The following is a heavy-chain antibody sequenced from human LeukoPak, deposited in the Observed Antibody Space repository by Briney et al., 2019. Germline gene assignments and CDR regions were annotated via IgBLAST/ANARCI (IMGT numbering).Heavy chain of an antibody. CDR2: TFYRSQWNN. V-gene: IGHV6-1*01. CDR3: ITDGSDSGGLLDH. D-gene: IGHD3-22*01. Sequence: SQTLSLTPAISGYSASSNGVTWNWRRQSPSRGLEWLGRTFYRSQWNNEYAVSVKSRLIINPDKSKYQFSLHLNYVAREDTAVYYCITDGSDSGGLLDHWGQGTLVTVSS. CDR1: GYSASSNGVT. J-gene: IGHJ4*02.